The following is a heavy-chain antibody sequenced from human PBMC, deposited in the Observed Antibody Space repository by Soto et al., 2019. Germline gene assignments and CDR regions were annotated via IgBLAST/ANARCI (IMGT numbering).Heavy chain of an antibody. CDR3: AREGSSPYYYYGMDV. V-gene: IGHV1-18*01. J-gene: IGHJ6*02. Sequence: QVQLEQSGAEVKKPGDSMKVSCKASGYTFTTYGISWVRQAPGQGLEWMGWINGYNGNTDYPQKLQGRVTMTTDTSTSTADMELRSLRSDDTAVYYCAREGSSPYYYYGMDVWGQGTTVTVS. D-gene: IGHD6-19*01. CDR2: INGYNGNT. CDR1: GYTFTTYG.